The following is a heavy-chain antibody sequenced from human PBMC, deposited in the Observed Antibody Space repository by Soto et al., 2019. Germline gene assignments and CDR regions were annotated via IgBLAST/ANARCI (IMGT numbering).Heavy chain of an antibody. Sequence: ASVKVSCKASGYTFTGYYMRWGRQAPGQGLEWMGWINPNSGGTNYAQKFQGWVTMTRDTSISTAYMELSRLRSDDTAVYYCARAVPAAAGMGSGMAVWGKGTTVTVSS. V-gene: IGHV1-2*04. D-gene: IGHD6-13*01. J-gene: IGHJ6*04. CDR2: INPNSGGT. CDR3: ARAVPAAAGMGSGMAV. CDR1: GYTFTGYY.